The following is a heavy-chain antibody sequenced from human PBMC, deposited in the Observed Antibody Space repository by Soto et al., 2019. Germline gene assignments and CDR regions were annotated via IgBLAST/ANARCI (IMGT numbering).Heavy chain of an antibody. J-gene: IGHJ4*02. Sequence: QVQLVQSGAEVKKPGASVKVSCKASGYTFTNFGISWVRQAPGQGLEWMGWISAYNGNTNYAQNFQGRVTMTTDTATSTAHMALRSLRSDDTAAYYCARGGTPIDSWGQGTLVTVPS. CDR3: ARGGTPIDS. D-gene: IGHD3-16*01. CDR1: GYTFTNFG. CDR2: ISAYNGNT. V-gene: IGHV1-18*01.